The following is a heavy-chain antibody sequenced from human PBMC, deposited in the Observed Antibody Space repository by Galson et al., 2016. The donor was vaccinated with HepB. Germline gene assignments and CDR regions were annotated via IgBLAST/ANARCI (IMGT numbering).Heavy chain of an antibody. Sequence: LRLSCAASGFIVSNDYMNWVRQAPGKGLEWLSVSYGDGSTYYAESVRGRFTISRDNSKNTLFLQMNNLSAEDTAVYYCARDPGFRNGMNVWGQGTTVTVSS. V-gene: IGHV3-53*01. CDR2: SYGDGST. CDR1: GFIVSNDY. CDR3: ARDPGFRNGMNV. J-gene: IGHJ6*02.